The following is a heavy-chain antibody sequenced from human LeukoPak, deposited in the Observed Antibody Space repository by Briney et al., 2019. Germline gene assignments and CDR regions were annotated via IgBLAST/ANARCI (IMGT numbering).Heavy chain of an antibody. D-gene: IGHD5-24*01. CDR3: ARDGEMATNPYYFDY. J-gene: IGHJ4*02. Sequence: GGSLRLSCAASGFTFSRYSMNWVRQAPGKGPQWVSYISSSSSAIYYADSVRGRFTISRGNAKNSLYLQMNSLRDEDTAVYYCARDGEMATNPYYFDYWGQGTLVTVSS. CDR1: GFTFSRYS. V-gene: IGHV3-48*02. CDR2: ISSSSSAI.